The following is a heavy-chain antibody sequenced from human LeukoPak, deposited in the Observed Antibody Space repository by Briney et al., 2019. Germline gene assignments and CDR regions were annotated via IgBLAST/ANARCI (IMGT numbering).Heavy chain of an antibody. CDR3: ARVNSSSLHPNFDY. CDR1: GGSFSGYY. CDR2: INHSGST. V-gene: IGHV4-34*01. D-gene: IGHD2-2*01. J-gene: IGHJ4*02. Sequence: SETLSLTCAVYGGSFSGYYWSWIRQPPGKGLEWIGEINHSGSTNYNPSLKSRVTISVDTSKNQFSLKLSSVTAADTAVYYCARVNSSSLHPNFDYWGQGTLVTVSS.